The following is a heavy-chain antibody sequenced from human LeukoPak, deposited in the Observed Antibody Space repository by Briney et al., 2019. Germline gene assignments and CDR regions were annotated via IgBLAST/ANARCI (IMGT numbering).Heavy chain of an antibody. CDR1: GFTFSTYW. V-gene: IGHV3-7*05. D-gene: IGHD3-3*01. CDR3: ARDHYGSLEY. J-gene: IGHJ4*02. Sequence: GGSLRLSCAASGFTFSTYWMAWVRQAPEKGLEWVANIKQDGSEKNFVGSVKGRFSISRDNTQNSLYLQMNSLRAEDTAVYYCARDHYGSLEYWGQGTLVTVSS. CDR2: IKQDGSEK.